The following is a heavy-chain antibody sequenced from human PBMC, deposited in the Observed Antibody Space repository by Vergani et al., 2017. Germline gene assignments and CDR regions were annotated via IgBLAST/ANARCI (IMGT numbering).Heavy chain of an antibody. D-gene: IGHD3-10*01. CDR3: ARDYYGSGSPDFYYYYGMDV. J-gene: IGHJ6*02. Sequence: EVQLLESGGGLVQPGGSLRLSCAASGFTFSSYAMSWVRQAPGKGLEWVSAISGSGGSTYYADSVKGRFTISRDNAKNSLYLQMNSLRAEDTAVYYCARDYYGSGSPDFYYYYGMDVWGQGTTVTVSS. V-gene: IGHV3-23*01. CDR1: GFTFSSYA. CDR2: ISGSGGST.